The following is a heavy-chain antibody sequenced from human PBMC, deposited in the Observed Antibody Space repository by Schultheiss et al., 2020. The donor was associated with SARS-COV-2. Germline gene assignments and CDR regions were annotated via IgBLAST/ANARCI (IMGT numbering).Heavy chain of an antibody. V-gene: IGHV1-18*01. CDR3: ARAVGGSRVVPAAIDY. Sequence: ASVKVSCKASGYTFTSYGISRVRQAPGQGLEWMGWISAYNGNTNYAQKLQGRVTMTTDTSTSTAYMELRSLRSDDTAVYYCARAVGGSRVVPAAIDYWGQGTLVTVYS. D-gene: IGHD2-2*01. CDR1: GYTFTSYG. CDR2: ISAYNGNT. J-gene: IGHJ4*02.